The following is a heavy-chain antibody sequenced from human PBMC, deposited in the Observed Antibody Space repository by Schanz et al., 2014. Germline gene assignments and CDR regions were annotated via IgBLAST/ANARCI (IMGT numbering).Heavy chain of an antibody. J-gene: IGHJ4*02. CDR3: AREGGPGNGRVFNY. Sequence: QVRLVQSGAEVKKPGSSVKVSCKSSGATFNSYAFGWVRQAPGQGLEWMGWINPSSGGTNYAQKFQGRVTMTRDTSISTAYMELSRLTSDDTAVYYCAREGGPGNGRVFNYWGQGTLVTVSS. CDR1: GATFNSYA. D-gene: IGHD1-26*01. V-gene: IGHV1-2*02. CDR2: INPSSGGT.